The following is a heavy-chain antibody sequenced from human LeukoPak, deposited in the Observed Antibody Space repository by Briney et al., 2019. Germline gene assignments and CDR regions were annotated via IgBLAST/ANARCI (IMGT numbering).Heavy chain of an antibody. D-gene: IGHD1-1*01. J-gene: IGHJ6*02. CDR3: ASGTAANGMDV. CDR1: GDSVSSNSGA. V-gene: IGHV6-1*01. Sequence: SQTLSLTCAISGDSVSSNSGAWNWIRQSPSRGLEWLGRTYYRSKWHNEYAVSLGSRITINPDTSKNQFSLQLNSVSPEDTAVYYCASGTAANGMDVWGQGTTVTVSS. CDR2: TYYRSKWHN.